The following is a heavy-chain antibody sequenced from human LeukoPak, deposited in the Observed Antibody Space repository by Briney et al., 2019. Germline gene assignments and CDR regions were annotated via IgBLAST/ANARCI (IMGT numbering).Heavy chain of an antibody. V-gene: IGHV1-18*01. Sequence: GASVKVSCKASGYTFRNSAITWVRQAPGQGLEWMGWITAYNGNTNYAQKFQGRVTMTTDTSTTTAYMELRNLKSDDTAVYYCARDCSGGTCSSFWFDPWGQGTLVTVSS. J-gene: IGHJ5*02. D-gene: IGHD2-15*01. CDR3: ARDCSGGTCSSFWFDP. CDR2: ITAYNGNT. CDR1: GYTFRNSA.